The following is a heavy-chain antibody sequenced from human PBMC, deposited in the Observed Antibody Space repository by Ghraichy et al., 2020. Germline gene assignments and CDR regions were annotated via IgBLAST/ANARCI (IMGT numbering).Heavy chain of an antibody. CDR1: GGSVSSDTYY. CDR2: IYNSGST. J-gene: IGHJ3*02. V-gene: IGHV4-61*01. CDR3: ARDTTIVGTMSSPNVFDI. D-gene: IGHD3-10*02. Sequence: SETLSLTCTVSGGSVSSDTYYWNWIRQPPGKGLEWIGYIYNSGSTNYNPSLKSRVTISVDTSKNQFSLKLSSVTAADTAIYYCARDTTIVGTMSSPNVFDIWGQGTMVAVSS.